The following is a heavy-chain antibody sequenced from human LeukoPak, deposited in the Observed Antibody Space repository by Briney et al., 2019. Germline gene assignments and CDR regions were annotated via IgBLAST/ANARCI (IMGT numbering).Heavy chain of an antibody. Sequence: SEALSLTCAVYGGSFSGYYWSWIRQPPGKGLEWIGEINHSGSTNYNPSLKSRVTISVDTSKNQFSLKLGSVTAADTAVYYCARARIGWATGVDYWGQGTLVTVSS. D-gene: IGHD1-26*01. J-gene: IGHJ4*02. V-gene: IGHV4-34*01. CDR2: INHSGST. CDR3: ARARIGWATGVDY. CDR1: GGSFSGYY.